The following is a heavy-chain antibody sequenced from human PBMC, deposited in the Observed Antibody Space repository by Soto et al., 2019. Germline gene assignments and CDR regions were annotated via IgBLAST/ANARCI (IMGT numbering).Heavy chain of an antibody. Sequence: SVKVSCKASGGTFSSYTISWVRQAPGQGLEWMGRIIPILGIANYAQKFQGRVTITADKSTSTAYMELSSLRSEDTAVYYCAREWSNLGYYYYYMDVWGKGTTVTVSS. V-gene: IGHV1-69*04. D-gene: IGHD4-4*01. J-gene: IGHJ6*03. CDR3: AREWSNLGYYYYYMDV. CDR2: IIPILGIA. CDR1: GGTFSSYT.